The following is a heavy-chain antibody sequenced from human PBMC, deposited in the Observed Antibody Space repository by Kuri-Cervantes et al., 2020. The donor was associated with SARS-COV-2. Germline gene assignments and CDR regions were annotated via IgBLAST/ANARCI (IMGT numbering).Heavy chain of an antibody. V-gene: IGHV4-39*07. CDR2: IYYSGST. Sequence: GSLRLSCTVSGGSISSSSYYWGWIRQPPGKGLEWIGSIYYSGSTYYNPSLKSRVTISVDTSKNQFSLKLSSVTAADTAVYYCARGRSDILTGYYNRRNNDYWGQGTLVTVSS. J-gene: IGHJ4*02. CDR1: GGSISSSSYY. CDR3: ARGRSDILTGYYNRRNNDY. D-gene: IGHD3-9*01.